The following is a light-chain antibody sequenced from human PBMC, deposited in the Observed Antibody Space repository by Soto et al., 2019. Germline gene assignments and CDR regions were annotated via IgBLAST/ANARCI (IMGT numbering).Light chain of an antibody. J-gene: IGKJ4*01. CDR3: QKYNSASLT. Sequence: DIQMTQSPSSLSASVGDRVTITCRASQGISNYLAWYQQKPGKVPELLIYGASTLQSGVPSRFRGSGSGTDFTLTISSLQPEDVASYYCQKYNSASLTFGGGTKVDIK. CDR1: QGISNY. CDR2: GAS. V-gene: IGKV1-27*01.